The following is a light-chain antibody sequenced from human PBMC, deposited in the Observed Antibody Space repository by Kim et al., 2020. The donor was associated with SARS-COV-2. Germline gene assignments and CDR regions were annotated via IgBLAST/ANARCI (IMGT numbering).Light chain of an antibody. CDR1: QGISNC. CDR3: QKYNSAPPLT. CDR2: AAS. Sequence: SVGDRVTITCRASQGISNCLAWYQQKPGNAPRLLIYAASTLQSGVPSRFSGSGSGTDFTLTISRLQPEDVATYYCQKYNSAPPLTFGGGTKVDIK. V-gene: IGKV1-27*01. J-gene: IGKJ4*01.